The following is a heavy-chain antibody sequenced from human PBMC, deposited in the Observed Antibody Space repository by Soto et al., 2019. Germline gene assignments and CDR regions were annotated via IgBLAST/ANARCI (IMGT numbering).Heavy chain of an antibody. V-gene: IGHV4-34*01. Sequence: PSETLSLTCAVYGTSFTDYYWSWIRQPPGKGLEWIGEVNHSGSTNYNPSLKSRVSISVDTSKNHFSLNLYSVTAADSAVHYCARGRVGATHWNWFGPWGQGTQVTVSS. D-gene: IGHD1-26*01. CDR3: ARGRVGATHWNWFGP. CDR2: VNHSGST. J-gene: IGHJ5*02. CDR1: GTSFTDYY.